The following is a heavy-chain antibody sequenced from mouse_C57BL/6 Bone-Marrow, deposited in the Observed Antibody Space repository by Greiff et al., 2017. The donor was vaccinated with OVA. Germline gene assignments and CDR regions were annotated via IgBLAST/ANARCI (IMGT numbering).Heavy chain of an antibody. Sequence: QVQLQQPGAELVKPGASVKLSCKASGYTFTSYWMQWVKQRPGQGLEWIGEIDPSDSYTNYNQKFKGKATLTVDTSSSTAYMQLSSLTSEDSAVYYCAREGGSSLLGNYWGQGTTLTVSS. J-gene: IGHJ2*01. CDR2: IDPSDSYT. V-gene: IGHV1-50*01. CDR1: GYTFTSYW. D-gene: IGHD1-1*01. CDR3: AREGGSSLLGNY.